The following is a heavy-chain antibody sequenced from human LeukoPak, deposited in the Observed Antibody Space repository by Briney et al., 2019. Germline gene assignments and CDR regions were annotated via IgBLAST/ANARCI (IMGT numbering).Heavy chain of an antibody. CDR1: GYSFTSYW. D-gene: IGHD5-18*01. V-gene: IGHV5-51*01. CDR3: ARLSHGYSYANYYYYMDV. Sequence: GESLKISCKGSGYSFTSYWIGWVRQMPGKGLEWMGIIYPGDSDTRYSPSFQGQVTISADKSISTAYLQWSSLKASDTAMYYCARLSHGYSYANYYYYMDVWGKGTTVTVSS. J-gene: IGHJ6*03. CDR2: IYPGDSDT.